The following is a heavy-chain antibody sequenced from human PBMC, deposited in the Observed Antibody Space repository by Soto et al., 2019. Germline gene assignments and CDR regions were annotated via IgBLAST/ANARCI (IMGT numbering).Heavy chain of an antibody. J-gene: IGHJ4*02. CDR2: IYPGDSDT. CDR3: ARHTVTSRLYNHFDY. V-gene: IGHV5-51*01. D-gene: IGHD1-20*01. CDR1: GYSFTSYW. Sequence: GESLKISCKGSGYSFTSYWIGWVRQMLGKGLEWMGIIYPGDSDTRYSPSFQGQVTISADKSISTAYLQWSSLKASDTAMYYCARHTVTSRLYNHFDYWGQGTLVTVSS.